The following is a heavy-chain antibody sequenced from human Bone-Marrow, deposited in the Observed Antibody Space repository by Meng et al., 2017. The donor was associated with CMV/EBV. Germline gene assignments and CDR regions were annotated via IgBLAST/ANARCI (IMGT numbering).Heavy chain of an antibody. CDR3: ARDVKGLLNPAGLDY. CDR1: GYTFTGYY. V-gene: IGHV1-2*02. Sequence: ASVKVSCKASGYTFTGYYMHWVRQAPGQGLEWMGWINPNSGDTNYAQKFQGRVTMTRDTSISTAYMELSRLRSDDTAVYYCARDVKGLLNPAGLDYWGQRTLVTVFS. CDR2: INPNSGDT. D-gene: IGHD6-13*01. J-gene: IGHJ4*02.